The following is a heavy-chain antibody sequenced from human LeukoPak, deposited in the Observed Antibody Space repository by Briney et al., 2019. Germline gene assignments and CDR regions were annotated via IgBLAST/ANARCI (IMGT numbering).Heavy chain of an antibody. CDR2: IYISGSA. D-gene: IGHD6-6*01. Sequence: PSETLSLTCTVSGGSISSYYWSWIRQPAGKGLEWIGRIYISGSANYNPSLKSRVTMSVDTSKNQFSLKLSSVTAADTAVYYCARVVGQYSRNAWFDPWGQGTLVTVSS. J-gene: IGHJ5*02. CDR1: GGSISSYY. CDR3: ARVVGQYSRNAWFDP. V-gene: IGHV4-4*07.